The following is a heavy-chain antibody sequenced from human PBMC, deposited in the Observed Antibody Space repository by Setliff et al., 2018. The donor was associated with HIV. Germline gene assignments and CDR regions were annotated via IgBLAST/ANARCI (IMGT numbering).Heavy chain of an antibody. CDR3: ARSLLPSITVAGTIGY. Sequence: PSETLSLTCTVSGGSISSGTYCWSWIRQPAGKGLEWIGHIHTSGNANYNPSLNSRVTIAVDTSKNHFSLKLSSVTAADTAVYYCARSLLPSITVAGTIGYWGQGSLVTVSS. CDR1: GGSISSGTYC. V-gene: IGHV4-61*09. J-gene: IGHJ4*02. D-gene: IGHD6-19*01. CDR2: IHTSGNA.